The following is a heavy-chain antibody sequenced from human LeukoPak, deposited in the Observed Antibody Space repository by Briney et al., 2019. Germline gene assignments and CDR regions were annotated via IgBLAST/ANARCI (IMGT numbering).Heavy chain of an antibody. CDR2: IYYSGST. Sequence: PSETLSLTCTVSGGSISSGDYYWSWIRQPPGKGLEWIGYIYYSGSTYYNPSLKSRVTISVDTSKNQFSLKLSSVTAADTAVYYCARGLLRNYFDYWGQGTLVTVSS. CDR3: ARGLLRNYFDY. V-gene: IGHV4-30-4*01. J-gene: IGHJ4*02. CDR1: GGSISSGDYY. D-gene: IGHD2-15*01.